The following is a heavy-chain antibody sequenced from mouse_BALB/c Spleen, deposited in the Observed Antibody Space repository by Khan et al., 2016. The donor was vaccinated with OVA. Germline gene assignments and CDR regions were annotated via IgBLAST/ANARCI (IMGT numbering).Heavy chain of an antibody. V-gene: IGHV5-17*02. D-gene: IGHD4-1*01. Sequence: EVELVESGGGLVQPGGSRKLSCAASGFTFSSFGMHWVRQAPEKGLEWVAYINSCSTTIYYADPVKGRFTISRDNPKNTLFLQMTSLRSEDTAMYYCARGNWDYWGQGTTLKVSS. CDR3: ARGNWDY. J-gene: IGHJ2*01. CDR1: GFTFSSFG. CDR2: INSCSTTI.